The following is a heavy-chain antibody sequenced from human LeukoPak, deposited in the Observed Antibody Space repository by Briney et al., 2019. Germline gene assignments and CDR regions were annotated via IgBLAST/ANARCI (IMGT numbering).Heavy chain of an antibody. Sequence: GGSLRLSCEASGFTFSSYAMSWVRQAPGKGLAWVSVISSSADSTYYADSVKGRSTVSRDNSKNTLYLQMNNLRAEDTAVYYCAKPLEKYTYGGNFDYWGQGILVTVSS. CDR3: AKPLEKYTYGGNFDY. D-gene: IGHD4-23*01. CDR1: GFTFSSYA. CDR2: ISSSADST. V-gene: IGHV3-23*01. J-gene: IGHJ4*02.